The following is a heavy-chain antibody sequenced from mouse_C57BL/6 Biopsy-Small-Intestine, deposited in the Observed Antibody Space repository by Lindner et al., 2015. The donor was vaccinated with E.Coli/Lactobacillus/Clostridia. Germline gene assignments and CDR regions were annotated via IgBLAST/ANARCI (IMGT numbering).Heavy chain of an antibody. CDR2: INPNYGTT. Sequence: VQLQESGPELVKPGASVKISCKASGFSFTDYNMNWVKQSNGESLEWIGVINPNYGTTNYNQKFKGKATLTVDQSSSTAYMQLTSLTSEDSAVYYCTRLVYYGSFDYWGQGTTLTVSS. CDR1: GFSFTDYN. D-gene: IGHD2-1*01. J-gene: IGHJ2*01. V-gene: IGHV1-39*01. CDR3: TRLVYYGSFDY.